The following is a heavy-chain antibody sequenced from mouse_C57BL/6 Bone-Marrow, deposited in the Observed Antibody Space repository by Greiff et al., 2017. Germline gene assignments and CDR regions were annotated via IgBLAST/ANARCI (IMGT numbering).Heavy chain of an antibody. CDR3: AIYDYDRRSYAMDY. J-gene: IGHJ4*01. D-gene: IGHD2-4*01. CDR1: GYTFTSYW. CDR2: IDPSDSYT. Sequence: VQLHQPGAELVMPGASVKLSCKASGYTFTSYWMHWVKQRPGQGLEWIGEIDPSDSYTNYNQKFKGKSTLTVDKSSSTAYMQLSSLTSEDSAVYYCAIYDYDRRSYAMDYWGQGTSVTVSA. V-gene: IGHV1-69*01.